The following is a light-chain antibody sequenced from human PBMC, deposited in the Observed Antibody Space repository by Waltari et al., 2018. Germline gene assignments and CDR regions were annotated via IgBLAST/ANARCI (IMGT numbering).Light chain of an antibody. J-gene: IGLJ2*01. CDR3: SSHAGSDNWGV. CDR2: EVT. Sequence: QSALTQPASVSGSPGQSITISCTGTTRDVGRYNYVSWYQCHPGKAPELIIYEVTNRPSGVSDRFSGSKSGNTASLTVSGLQAEDEADYYCSSHAGSDNWGVFGGGTKLTVL. CDR1: TRDVGRYNY. V-gene: IGLV2-14*01.